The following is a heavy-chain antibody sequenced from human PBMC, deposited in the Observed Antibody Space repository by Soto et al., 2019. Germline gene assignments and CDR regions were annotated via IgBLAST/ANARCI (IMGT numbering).Heavy chain of an antibody. J-gene: IGHJ4*02. D-gene: IGHD6-13*01. CDR2: IYYSGSA. V-gene: IGHV4-30-4*01. CDR1: GGSISSGDYY. CDR3: ARAYSSSWYSLYFDY. Sequence: QVQLQESGPGLVKPSQTLSLTCTVSGGSISSGDYYCSWIRQPPGKGLEWIGYIYYSGSAYYNPSLKSRVTISVDTSKHQFSLKLSSVTAADTAVYYCARAYSSSWYSLYFDYWGQGTLVTVSS.